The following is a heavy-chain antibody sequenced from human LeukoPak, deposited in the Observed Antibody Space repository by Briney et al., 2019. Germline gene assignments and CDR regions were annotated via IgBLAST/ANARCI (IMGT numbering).Heavy chain of an antibody. J-gene: IGHJ4*02. CDR2: IIPIFGTA. Sequence: ASVNVSCKASGGTFSSYAISWVRQAPGQGLEWMGGIIPIFGTANYAQKFQGRVTITADESTSTAYMELSSLRSEDTAVYYCARGSHSWDSSGWYYFDYWGQGTLVTVSS. CDR3: ARGSHSWDSSGWYYFDY. CDR1: GGTFSSYA. D-gene: IGHD6-19*01. V-gene: IGHV1-69*13.